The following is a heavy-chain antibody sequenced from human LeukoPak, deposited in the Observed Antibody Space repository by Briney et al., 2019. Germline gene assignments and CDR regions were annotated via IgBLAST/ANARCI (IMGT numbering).Heavy chain of an antibody. D-gene: IGHD1-26*01. CDR3: AREVGATFGFDY. CDR1: GFTFSSYA. V-gene: IGHV3-23*01. J-gene: IGHJ4*02. Sequence: GGSLRLSCAASGFTFSSYATSWVRQAPGKGLEWVSAISGSGGSTYYADSVKGRFTISRDNSKNTLYLQMNSLRAEDTAVYYCAREVGATFGFDYWGQGTLVTVSS. CDR2: ISGSGGST.